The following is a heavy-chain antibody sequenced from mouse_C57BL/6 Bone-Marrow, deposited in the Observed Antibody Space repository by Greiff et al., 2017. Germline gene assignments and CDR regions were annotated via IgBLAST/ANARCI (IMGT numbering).Heavy chain of an antibody. D-gene: IGHD1-3*01. J-gene: IGHJ4*01. V-gene: IGHV1-81*01. Sequence: VQLQQSGAELVRPGASVKLSCKASGYTFTSYGISWVKQRTGQGLEWIGEIYPRSGNTYYNEKFKGKATLTADQSSSTAYMELRSLPSADPAVFFCARRTQLAYWGQGTTVTVSS. CDR1: GYTFTSYG. CDR2: IYPRSGNT. CDR3: ARRTQLAY.